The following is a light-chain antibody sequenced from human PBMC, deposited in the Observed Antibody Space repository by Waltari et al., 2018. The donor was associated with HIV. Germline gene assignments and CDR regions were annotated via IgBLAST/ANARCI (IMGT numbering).Light chain of an antibody. J-gene: IGLJ1*01. V-gene: IGLV1-44*01. CDR3: ASWDDKLKGYV. CDR2: SND. CDR1: RSNIGNNL. Sequence: QSVVTQPPSASGAPGQTITISCSGSRSNIGNNLVNYQHLPGAAPKLLIYSNDQRPSGVPDRISGSKSGTSASLAISGLQPEDEADYYCASWDDKLKGYVFGSGTKVTVL.